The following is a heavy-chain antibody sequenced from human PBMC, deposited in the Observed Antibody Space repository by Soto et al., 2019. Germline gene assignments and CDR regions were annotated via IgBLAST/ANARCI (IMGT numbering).Heavy chain of an antibody. Sequence: EVQLLESGGGLVQPGGSLRLSCAASGFVFSSYAMSWVRQAPGKGLESVSAISGSGTTAYYADSVKGRFIFSRDNPKNTMYLQMNSLRAEDTAVYFCAKTTDGWFSAFEIWGQGTVVTVSS. J-gene: IGHJ3*02. CDR2: ISGSGTTA. D-gene: IGHD6-19*01. V-gene: IGHV3-23*01. CDR3: AKTTDGWFSAFEI. CDR1: GFVFSSYA.